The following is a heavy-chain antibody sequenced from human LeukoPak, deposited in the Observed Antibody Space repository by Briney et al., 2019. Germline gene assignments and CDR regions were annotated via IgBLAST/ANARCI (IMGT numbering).Heavy chain of an antibody. CDR1: GYTFTAYY. J-gene: IGHJ5*02. Sequence: ASVKVSCKASGYTFTAYYIHWVRQAPGQGLEWMGRIEPNSGDTKYAQKFQDRVTMTRDTSMNTAYMEISSLRYDDTAVYYCGRGIQSFDPWGQGTLVTVSS. CDR3: GRGIQSFDP. CDR2: IEPNSGDT. V-gene: IGHV1-2*06.